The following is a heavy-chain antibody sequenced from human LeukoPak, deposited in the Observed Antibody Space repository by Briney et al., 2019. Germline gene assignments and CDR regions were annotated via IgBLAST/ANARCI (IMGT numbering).Heavy chain of an antibody. D-gene: IGHD3-22*01. V-gene: IGHV1-8*02. CDR2: MNPNSGNT. J-gene: IGHJ5*02. Sequence: GASVKVSCKASGYTFTSYDINWVRQATGQGLEWMGWMNPNSGNTGYAQKFQGRVTMTRDTSISTAYMELSSLRSEDTAVYYCARMSYYYRRGDNWFDPWGQGTLVIVSS. CDR1: GYTFTSYD. CDR3: ARMSYYYRRGDNWFDP.